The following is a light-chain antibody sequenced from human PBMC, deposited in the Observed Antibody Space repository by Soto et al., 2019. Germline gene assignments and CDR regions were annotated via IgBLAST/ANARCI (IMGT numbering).Light chain of an antibody. CDR3: CSYAGSSIPYV. J-gene: IGLJ1*01. Sequence: QSVLTQPASVSGSPGQSITISCTGTSSDFGSYNLVSWYQQHPGKAPKLMIYEVSKRPSGVSNRFSGSKSGNTASLTISGLQAEDEADYYCCSYAGSSIPYVFGTGTKVTVL. CDR1: SSDFGSYNL. CDR2: EVS. V-gene: IGLV2-23*02.